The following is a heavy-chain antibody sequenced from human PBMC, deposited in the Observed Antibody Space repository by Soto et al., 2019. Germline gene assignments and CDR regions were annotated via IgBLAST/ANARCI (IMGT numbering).Heavy chain of an antibody. CDR2: ISSSGSTI. CDR3: ARVSISGSYEG. D-gene: IGHD1-26*01. V-gene: IGHV3-48*03. J-gene: IGHJ4*02. CDR1: GFTFSSYE. Sequence: GGSLRLSCAASGFTFSSYEMNWVRQAPGKGLEWVSYISSSGSTIYYADSVKGRFTISRDNAKNSLYLQMNSLRAEDTAVYYCARVSISGSYEGWGQGTLVTVSS.